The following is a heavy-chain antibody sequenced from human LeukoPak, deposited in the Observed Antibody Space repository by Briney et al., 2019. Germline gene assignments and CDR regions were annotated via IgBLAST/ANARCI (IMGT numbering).Heavy chain of an antibody. CDR1: GGSISSSTYY. Sequence: PSETLSLTCTVSGGSISSSTYYWGWIRQPPGKGLEWIGSSFYSGSTYYNPSLKSRLTMSVDTSNNQFSLKLMSVTAADTAVYYCASGTSTYYELYFWGQGTLVTVSS. V-gene: IGHV4-39*01. CDR2: SFYSGST. D-gene: IGHD3-3*01. CDR3: ASGTSTYYELYF. J-gene: IGHJ4*02.